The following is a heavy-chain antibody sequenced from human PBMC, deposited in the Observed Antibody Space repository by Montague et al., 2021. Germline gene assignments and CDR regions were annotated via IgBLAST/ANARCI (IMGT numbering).Heavy chain of an antibody. J-gene: IGHJ5*02. CDR3: AHRLVAGNWFDP. V-gene: IGHV2-5*02. CDR2: LYWDDDT. CDR1: GFSLNYSGVG. Sequence: PALVKPTQTLRLTCTFSGFSLNYSGVGVGWIRQPPGKALEWLALLYWDDDTRYNPSLRSRLAITRDTSKNQVALTLTNVAPVDTAIYFCAHRLVAGNWFDPWGQGTLVTVSS.